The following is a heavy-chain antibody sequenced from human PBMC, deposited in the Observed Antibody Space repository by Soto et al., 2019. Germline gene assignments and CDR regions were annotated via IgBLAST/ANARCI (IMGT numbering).Heavy chain of an antibody. J-gene: IGHJ5*02. Sequence: GASVKVSCKASGGTFSSYAISWVRQAPGQGLEWMGGIIPIFGTANYAQKFQGRVTITADESTSTAYMELSSLRSEDTAVYYCASSTNGVLKVPRFDPWGQGTLVTVSS. V-gene: IGHV1-69*13. D-gene: IGHD2-8*01. CDR3: ASSTNGVLKVPRFDP. CDR1: GGTFSSYA. CDR2: IIPIFGTA.